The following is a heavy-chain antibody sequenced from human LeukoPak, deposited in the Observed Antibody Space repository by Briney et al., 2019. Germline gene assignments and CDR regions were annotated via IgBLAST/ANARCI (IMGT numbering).Heavy chain of an antibody. D-gene: IGHD5-18*01. CDR3: ARCTEDTAIVTNYYYYMDV. CDR2: ISAYNGNT. CDR1: GYTFTSYG. V-gene: IGHV1-18*01. J-gene: IGHJ6*03. Sequence: GASVKVSCKPSGYTFTSYGISGVRQAPGQGLEWMGWISAYNGNTNYAQKLQGRVTMTTDTSTSTAYMELRSLRSDDTAVYYCARCTEDTAIVTNYYYYMDVWGKGTTVTVSS.